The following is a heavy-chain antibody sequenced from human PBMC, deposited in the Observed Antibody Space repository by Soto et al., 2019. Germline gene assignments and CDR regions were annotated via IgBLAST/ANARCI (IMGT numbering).Heavy chain of an antibody. CDR3: AKDRIWSPY. J-gene: IGHJ4*02. CDR1: GYTFTSYD. D-gene: IGHD3-16*01. Sequence: ASVKVSCKASGYTFTSYDINWVRQATGQGLEWMGWMNPNSGNTGYAQKFQGRVTMTRNTSISTAYMDLNSLKSEDTAVNNCAKDRIWSPYWGQGNMVTDS. CDR2: MNPNSGNT. V-gene: IGHV1-8*01.